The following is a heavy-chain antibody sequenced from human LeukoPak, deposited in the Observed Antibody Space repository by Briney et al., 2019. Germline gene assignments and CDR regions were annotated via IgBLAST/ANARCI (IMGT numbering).Heavy chain of an antibody. CDR1: GGTFSSYA. D-gene: IGHD1-26*01. CDR3: ARDQSGSYSAFDI. Sequence: ASVKVSCKASGGTFSSYAISWVRQAPGQGLEWMGGIIPIFGTANYAQKFQGRVTITTDESTSTAYMELSSLRSEDTAVYYCARDQSGSYSAFDIWGQGTMVTVSS. V-gene: IGHV1-69*05. CDR2: IIPIFGTA. J-gene: IGHJ3*02.